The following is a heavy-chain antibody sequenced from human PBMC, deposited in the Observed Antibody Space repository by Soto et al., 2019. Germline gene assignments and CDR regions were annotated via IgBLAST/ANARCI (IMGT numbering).Heavy chain of an antibody. D-gene: IGHD2-21*02. Sequence: SVKVSCKASGYTFTSCGISWLQQAPGQGLEWMGWISAYNGNTNYAQKLQGRVTMTTDTSTSTAYMELRSLRSDDTAVYYCARDFDGDSVFFDYWGQGTLVTVS. CDR1: GYTFTSCG. J-gene: IGHJ4*02. CDR3: ARDFDGDSVFFDY. CDR2: ISAYNGNT. V-gene: IGHV1-18*04.